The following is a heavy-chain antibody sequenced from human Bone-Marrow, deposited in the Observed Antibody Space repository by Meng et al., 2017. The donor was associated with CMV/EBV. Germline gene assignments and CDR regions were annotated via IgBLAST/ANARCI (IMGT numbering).Heavy chain of an antibody. CDR3: AREDSQLLRDTIFGVVIDYYYYYGMDV. CDR2: IYYSGST. D-gene: IGHD3-3*01. CDR1: GGSVSSGSYY. Sequence: GSLRLSCTVSGGSVSSGSYYWSWIRQPPGKGLEWIGYIYYSGSTNYNPSLKSRVTISVDTSKNQFSLKLSSVTAADTAVYYCAREDSQLLRDTIFGVVIDYYYYYGMDVWGQGTTVTVSS. V-gene: IGHV4-61*01. J-gene: IGHJ6*02.